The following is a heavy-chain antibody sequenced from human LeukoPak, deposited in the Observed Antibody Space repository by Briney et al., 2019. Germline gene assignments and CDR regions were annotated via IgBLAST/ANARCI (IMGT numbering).Heavy chain of an antibody. D-gene: IGHD5-12*01. CDR2: ISWNSGSI. J-gene: IGHJ6*02. CDR1: GFTFDDYA. V-gene: IGHV3-9*01. Sequence: LAGGSLRLSCAASGFTFDDYAMHWVRQAPGKGLEWVSGISWNSGSIGYADSVKGRFTISRDNAKNSLYLQMNSLRAEDTALYYCAKEVTTKRYYYYYGMDVWGQGTTVTVSS. CDR3: AKEVTTKRYYYYYGMDV.